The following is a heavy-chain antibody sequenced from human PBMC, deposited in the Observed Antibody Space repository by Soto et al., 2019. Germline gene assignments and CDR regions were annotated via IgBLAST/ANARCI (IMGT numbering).Heavy chain of an antibody. CDR3: ARDLGGQQLVL. CDR2: INPSGCST. J-gene: IGHJ4*02. V-gene: IGHV1-46*01. D-gene: IGHD6-13*01. Sequence: AALKVSCKASGYTFTSYYMHWVRQAPGQGLEWMGIINPSGCSTSYAQKFQGRVTMTRDTSTSTVYMELSSLRSEDTAVYYCARDLGGQQLVLWGQGTLVTVSS. CDR1: GYTFTSYY.